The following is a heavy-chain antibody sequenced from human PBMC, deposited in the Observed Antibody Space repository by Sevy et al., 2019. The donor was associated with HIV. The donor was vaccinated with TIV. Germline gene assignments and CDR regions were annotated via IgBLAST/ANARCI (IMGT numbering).Heavy chain of an antibody. Sequence: GGSLRLSCTASGFTFGEYAMSWFRQAPGKGLEWVGFIRSKTYGGTTVYAASVKGRFTISRDDSKSIAYLKMNGHQTEDTAMYYCSGEGSGGSVAQPDAFDIWGQGTMVTVSS. CDR2: IRSKTYGGTT. J-gene: IGHJ3*02. D-gene: IGHD6-19*01. CDR3: SGEGSGGSVAQPDAFDI. V-gene: IGHV3-49*03. CDR1: GFTFGEYA.